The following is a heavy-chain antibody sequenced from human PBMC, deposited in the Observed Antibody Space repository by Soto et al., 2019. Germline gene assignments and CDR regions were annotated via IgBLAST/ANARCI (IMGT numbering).Heavy chain of an antibody. J-gene: IGHJ5*02. CDR2: IYYSGST. D-gene: IGHD1-26*01. Sequence: SETLSLTCTVSGGSISSGGYYWSWIRQHPGKGLEWIGYIYYSGSTYYNPSLKSRVTISVDTSKNQFSLKLSSVTAADTAVYYCARDQREVGADNWFDPWGQGTLVTV. V-gene: IGHV4-31*03. CDR1: GGSISSGGYY. CDR3: ARDQREVGADNWFDP.